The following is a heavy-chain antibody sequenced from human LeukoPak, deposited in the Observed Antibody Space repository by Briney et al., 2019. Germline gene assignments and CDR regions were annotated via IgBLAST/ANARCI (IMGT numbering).Heavy chain of an antibody. D-gene: IGHD2-8*01. CDR2: INPSGGST. CDR3: ARDLRPYATNWFDP. V-gene: IGHV1-46*01. J-gene: IGHJ5*02. CDR1: GYIFTSYQ. Sequence: ASVKVSCKASGYIFTSYQIHWVRQAPGQGLEWMGIINPSGGSTSYAQKFQGRVNMTRDMSTSTVYMEVSSLRSEDTAVYYCARDLRPYATNWFDPWGQGTLVTASS.